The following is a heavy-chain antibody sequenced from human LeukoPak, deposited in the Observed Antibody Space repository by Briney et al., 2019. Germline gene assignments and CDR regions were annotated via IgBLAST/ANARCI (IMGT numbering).Heavy chain of an antibody. V-gene: IGHV5-51*01. CDR2: IYPGDSDT. Sequence: GESLKISCKGSGYSFTSYWIGWVRQMPGKGLEWMGIIYPGDSDTRYSPSFQGQVTISADKSISTAYLQWSSLKASDTAMYYCARQARQQLDAFDIWGQGTMVTVSS. J-gene: IGHJ3*02. CDR3: ARQARQQLDAFDI. CDR1: GYSFTSYW. D-gene: IGHD6-13*01.